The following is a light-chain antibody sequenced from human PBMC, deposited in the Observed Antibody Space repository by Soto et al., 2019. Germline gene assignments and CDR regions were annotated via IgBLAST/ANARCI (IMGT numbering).Light chain of an antibody. CDR1: SSDVGGYNY. CDR3: TSYRRPGSWV. V-gene: IGLV2-14*01. J-gene: IGLJ3*02. Sequence: QSALTQPASVSGSPGQSITISCTGTSSDVGGYNYVSWFQQHPGKAPKLLIYEVTNRPSGVSNRFSGSKSGNTASLTISGLQAEDEGDYYCTSYRRPGSWVFGGGTKLTVL. CDR2: EVT.